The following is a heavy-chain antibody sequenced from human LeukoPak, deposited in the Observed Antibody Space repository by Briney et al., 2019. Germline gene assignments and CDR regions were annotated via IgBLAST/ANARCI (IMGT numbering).Heavy chain of an antibody. CDR3: ARDVSLYGGNSFRWFDP. V-gene: IGHV4-61*08. CDR2: IYYSGST. CDR1: GGSISSGGYS. J-gene: IGHJ5*02. Sequence: PSETLSLTCAVSGGSISSGGYSWSWIRQPPGKGLEWIGYIYYSGSTNYNPSLKSRVTISVDTSKNQFSLKLSSVTAADTAVYYCARDVSLYGGNSFRWFDPWGQGTLVTVSS. D-gene: IGHD4-23*01.